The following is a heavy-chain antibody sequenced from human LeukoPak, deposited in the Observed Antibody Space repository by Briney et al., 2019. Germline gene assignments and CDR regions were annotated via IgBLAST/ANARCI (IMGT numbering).Heavy chain of an antibody. CDR2: INPNSGGT. CDR3: ARDPDYGDYFSSDY. D-gene: IGHD4-17*01. V-gene: IGHV1-2*02. Sequence: ASVKVSCKASGYTFTGYYMHWVRQAPGQGLKWMGWINPNSGGTNYAQKFQGRVTMTRDTSISTAYMELSRLRSDDTAVYYCARDPDYGDYFSSDYWGQGTLVTVSS. J-gene: IGHJ4*02. CDR1: GYTFTGYY.